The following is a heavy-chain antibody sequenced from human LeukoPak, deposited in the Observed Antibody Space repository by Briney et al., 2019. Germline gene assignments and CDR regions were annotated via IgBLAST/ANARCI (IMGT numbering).Heavy chain of an antibody. J-gene: IGHJ3*02. D-gene: IGHD1-26*01. CDR3: ARSLGATANDAFDM. Sequence: SETLSLTCTVSGGSISSGSYYWRWIRQPAGKGLEWIGFIYYSGTTNYNPSLKSRVTISVDTSKNQFSLKVSSVTAADTALYYCARSLGATANDAFDMWGQGTMVTVSS. CDR1: GGSISSGSYY. V-gene: IGHV4-61*10. CDR2: IYYSGTT.